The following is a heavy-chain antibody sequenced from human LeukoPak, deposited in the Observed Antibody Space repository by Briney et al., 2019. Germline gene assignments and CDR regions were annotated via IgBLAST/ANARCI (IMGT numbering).Heavy chain of an antibody. D-gene: IGHD5-18*01. Sequence: AGSLTLSCAASGFTFSSYSMNWVRQAPGKGLEWVSYISSSSSNIYYADSLKGRFTISRDNAKNSLYLQMHSMRAEDTALYYCARDSAAMADYWGQGTLVTVSS. J-gene: IGHJ4*02. CDR2: ISSSSSNI. V-gene: IGHV3-21*01. CDR3: ARDSAAMADY. CDR1: GFTFSSYS.